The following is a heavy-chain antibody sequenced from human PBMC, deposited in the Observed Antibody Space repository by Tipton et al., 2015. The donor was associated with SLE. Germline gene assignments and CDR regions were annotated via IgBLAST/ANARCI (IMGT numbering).Heavy chain of an antibody. V-gene: IGHV4-59*11. CDR2: VTGSETT. CDR3: ASGFRADL. CDR1: GGSFSSHY. D-gene: IGHD3-10*01. J-gene: IGHJ3*01. Sequence: TLSLTCTVSGGSFSSHYWSWIPQPPGRGLALIGFVTGSETTTYNPSLESRVTISVDTSKYEVSLRLTSVTSADTAVYYCASGFRADLWGQGTMVTVSS.